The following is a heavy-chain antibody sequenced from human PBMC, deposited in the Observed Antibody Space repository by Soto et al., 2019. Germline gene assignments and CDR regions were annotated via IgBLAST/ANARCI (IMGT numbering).Heavy chain of an antibody. CDR3: ARGSWNDKYYFDY. CDR1: GFTFDDYA. CDR2: ISWNSGSI. Sequence: EVQLVESGGGLVQPGRSLRLSCAASGFTFDDYAMHWVRQAPGKGLEWVSGISWNSGSIGYADSVKGRFTISRDNAKNSPYLQMNSLRAEDTALYYCARGSWNDKYYFDYWGQGTRVTVSS. D-gene: IGHD1-1*01. J-gene: IGHJ4*02. V-gene: IGHV3-9*01.